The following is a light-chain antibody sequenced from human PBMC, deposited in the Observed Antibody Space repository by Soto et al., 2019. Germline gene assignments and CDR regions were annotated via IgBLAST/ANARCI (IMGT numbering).Light chain of an antibody. Sequence: DIQMTQSPPTLSASVGDRVTITCRASQNINSWLTWYQQKPGRAPQLLIYDASWLPSGVPARFSGSGSGTEFSLTISSLQPDDFATYHCQQYYSYSYTFGQGTRLDI. V-gene: IGKV1-5*01. CDR2: DAS. J-gene: IGKJ5*01. CDR3: QQYYSYSYT. CDR1: QNINSW.